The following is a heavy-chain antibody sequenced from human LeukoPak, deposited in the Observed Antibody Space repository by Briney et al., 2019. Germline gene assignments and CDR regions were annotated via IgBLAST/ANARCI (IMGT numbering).Heavy chain of an antibody. CDR2: INPNSGGT. Sequence: AASVKVSCKASGHTFTGYYMHWVRQAPGQGLEWMGWINPNSGGTNYAQKFQGRVTMTRDTSISTAYMELSRLRSDDTAVYYCARSYYDFWSGYFDYWGQGTLVTVSS. J-gene: IGHJ4*02. CDR1: GHTFTGYY. CDR3: ARSYYDFWSGYFDY. V-gene: IGHV1-2*02. D-gene: IGHD3-3*01.